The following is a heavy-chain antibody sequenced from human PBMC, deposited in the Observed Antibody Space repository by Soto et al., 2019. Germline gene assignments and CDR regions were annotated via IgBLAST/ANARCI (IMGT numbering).Heavy chain of an antibody. J-gene: IGHJ5*02. CDR3: AREGLYSGSSRWFDP. CDR1: GYDVTRYY. CDR2: INPTGGGRT. Sequence: ASVKVSCKASGYDVTRYYIHWVRQGPGQGLEWMGIINPTGGGRTKYAQKFQGRVTVTSDRSTSTVYMELTSLRSDDTAVYYCAREGLYSGSSRWFDPWGQGTLVTVSS. V-gene: IGHV1-46*01. D-gene: IGHD1-26*01.